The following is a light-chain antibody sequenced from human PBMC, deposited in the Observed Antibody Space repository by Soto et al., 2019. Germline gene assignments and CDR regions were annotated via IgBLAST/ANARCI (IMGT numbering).Light chain of an antibody. CDR2: DVG. CDR3: SSYTSSSTEV. V-gene: IGLV2-14*03. CDR1: SSNIGGYNY. J-gene: IGLJ1*01. Sequence: QSALTQPASVSGSPGQSITISCTGTSSNIGGYNYVSWYQQHPGKAPKLIIYDVGSRPSGVSNRFSGSKSANTASLTISGRQAEDEADYYCSSYTSSSTEVFGTGTKVTVL.